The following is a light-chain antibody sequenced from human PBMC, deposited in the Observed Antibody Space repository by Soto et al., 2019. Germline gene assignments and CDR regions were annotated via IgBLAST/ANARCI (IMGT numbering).Light chain of an antibody. CDR3: QQYAASPRYT. Sequence: EIVLTQSPGTLSLSPGERATLSCRASQTVRPNYLAWYQQKPGQPPRLLIYGASTRATGIPVRFSGSGSGTDFTLTITRLEPEDFAVYYCQQYAASPRYTFGQGTKLEIK. J-gene: IGKJ2*01. CDR2: GAS. CDR1: QTVRPNY. V-gene: IGKV3-20*01.